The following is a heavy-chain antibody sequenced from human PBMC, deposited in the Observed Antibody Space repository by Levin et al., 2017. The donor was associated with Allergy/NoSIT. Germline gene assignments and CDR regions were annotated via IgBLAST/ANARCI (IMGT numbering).Heavy chain of an antibody. D-gene: IGHD3-16*01. J-gene: IGHJ5*02. V-gene: IGHV4-61*02. CDR1: GDSISSGSYY. CDR2: IYGSGTT. CDR3: AREKITSLICFDP. Sequence: PSETLSLTCTVSGDSISSGSYYWSWIRQTAGKGLEWIGRIYGSGTTNYNRSLKSRVKISGDPSKIQFFLNLTYVTGADTGVYYCAREKITSLICFDPWGKGTLVTVS.